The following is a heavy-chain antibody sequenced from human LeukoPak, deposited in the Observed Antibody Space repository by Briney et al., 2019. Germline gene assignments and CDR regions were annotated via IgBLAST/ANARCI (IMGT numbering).Heavy chain of an antibody. Sequence: GESLKISCEASGYRFTTSWIGWVRQMPGRGLEWVAIIYPGDSDTRYSPSLQAQVTISADKSISTAYLQWSSLKASDTAMYYCGRAGYSGYEFGYWGQGTLVTVSS. D-gene: IGHD5-12*01. CDR3: GRAGYSGYEFGY. CDR1: GYRFTTSW. J-gene: IGHJ4*02. CDR2: IYPGDSDT. V-gene: IGHV5-51*01.